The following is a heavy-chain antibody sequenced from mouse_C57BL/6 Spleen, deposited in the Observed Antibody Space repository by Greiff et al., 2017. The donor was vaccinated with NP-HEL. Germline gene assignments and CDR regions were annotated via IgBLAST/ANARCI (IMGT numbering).Heavy chain of an antibody. J-gene: IGHJ2*01. V-gene: IGHV1-54*01. D-gene: IGHD3-2*02. CDR1: GYAFTNYL. Sequence: VQLQQSGAELVRPGTSVKVSCKASGYAFTNYLIEWVKQRSGQGLEWIGVINPGSGGTNYNEKFKGKATLTADKSSSTAYMQLSSLTSEDSAVYFDARAGSGYSFDYWGQGTTLTVSA. CDR2: INPGSGGT. CDR3: ARAGSGYSFDY.